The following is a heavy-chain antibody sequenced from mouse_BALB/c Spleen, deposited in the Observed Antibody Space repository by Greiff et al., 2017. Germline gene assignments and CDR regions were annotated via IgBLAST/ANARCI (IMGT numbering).Heavy chain of an antibody. V-gene: IGHV5-4*02. CDR1: GFTFSDYY. Sequence: EVQLVGSGGGLVKPGGSLKLSCAASGFTFSDYYMYWVRQTPEKRLEWVATISDGGSYTYYPDSVKGRFTISRDNAKNNLYLQMSSLKSEDTAMYYCARDLSGYDGLDYWGQGTTLTVSS. J-gene: IGHJ2*01. D-gene: IGHD2-2*01. CDR3: ARDLSGYDGLDY. CDR2: ISDGGSYT.